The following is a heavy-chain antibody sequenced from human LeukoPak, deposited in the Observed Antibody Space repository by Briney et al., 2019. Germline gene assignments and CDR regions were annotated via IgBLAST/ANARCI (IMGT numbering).Heavy chain of an antibody. CDR2: IYHSGST. Sequence: SQTLSLTCAVSGGSISSGGYSWSWIRQPPGKGLEWIGYIYHSGSTYYNPSLKSRVTISVDRSKNQFSLKLSSVTAADTAVYYCARDKQQLVLEYYFDYWGQGTLVTVSS. V-gene: IGHV4-30-2*01. CDR3: ARDKQQLVLEYYFDY. J-gene: IGHJ4*02. CDR1: GGSISSGGYS. D-gene: IGHD6-13*01.